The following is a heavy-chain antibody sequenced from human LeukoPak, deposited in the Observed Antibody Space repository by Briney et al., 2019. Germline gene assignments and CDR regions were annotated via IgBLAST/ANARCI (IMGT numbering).Heavy chain of an antibody. CDR1: GGSFSGYY. D-gene: IGHD3-10*01. J-gene: IGHJ4*02. Sequence: ETLSLTCAVYGGSFSGYYWSWIRQAPGKGLESVSVIYSGGSTYYADSVRGRFTISRDNSKNTLYLQMNSLRVEDTAVYYCARVGGHWGQGTLVTVSS. V-gene: IGHV3-53*01. CDR3: ARVGGH. CDR2: IYSGGST.